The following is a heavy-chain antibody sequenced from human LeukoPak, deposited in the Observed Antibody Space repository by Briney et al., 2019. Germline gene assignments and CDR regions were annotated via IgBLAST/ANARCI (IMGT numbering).Heavy chain of an antibody. J-gene: IGHJ4*02. Sequence: PSETLSLTCTVSGGSISSSSYYWGWIRQPPGKGLEWIGSIYYSGSTYYNPSLKSRVTISVDTSKNQFSLKLSSVTAADTAVYYCAGVTRYYFDYWGQGTLVTVSS. CDR3: AGVTRYYFDY. V-gene: IGHV4-39*07. D-gene: IGHD2-21*02. CDR1: GGSISSSSYY. CDR2: IYYSGST.